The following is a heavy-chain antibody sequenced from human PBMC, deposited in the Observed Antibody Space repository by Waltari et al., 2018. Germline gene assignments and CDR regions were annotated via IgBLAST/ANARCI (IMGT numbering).Heavy chain of an antibody. CDR2: IYHSGRT. D-gene: IGHD2-2*02. Sequence: QVQLQESGPGLVRPSGTLSLTCAVSGGSISSSNWWSWVRQPPGKGLEWIGEIYHSGRTTYNPSLKSRVTISGDMSKNQFSLKLSAVTAADTAVYYCARGLYDDAVGGGVFDYWGQGTLVTVSS. J-gene: IGHJ4*02. CDR3: ARGLYDDAVGGGVFDY. CDR1: GGSISSSNW. V-gene: IGHV4-4*02.